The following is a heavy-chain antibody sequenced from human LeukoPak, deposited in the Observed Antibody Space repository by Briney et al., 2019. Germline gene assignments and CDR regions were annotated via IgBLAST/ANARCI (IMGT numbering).Heavy chain of an antibody. CDR3: AIGCSGGSCYSGRG. CDR2: INSDGSEG. V-gene: IGHV3-7*03. CDR1: GFTFSGFW. J-gene: IGHJ4*02. Sequence: GGSLRLSCAVSGFTFSGFWMSWSRQAPGKGLEWVASINSDGSEGYYADVVKGRFTISRDNAKNSLYLQINSLRAEDTAVYYCAIGCSGGSCYSGRGWGQGTLVTVSS. D-gene: IGHD2-15*01.